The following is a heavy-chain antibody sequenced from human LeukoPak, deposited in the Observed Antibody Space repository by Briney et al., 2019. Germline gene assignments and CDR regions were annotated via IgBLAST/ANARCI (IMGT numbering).Heavy chain of an antibody. CDR1: GYTFTNYA. J-gene: IGHJ5*02. Sequence: ASVKVSCKASGYTFTNYAMHWVHQAPGQGLEWMGGINAGNGNTKYSQKFQGRVTITRDTSASTAYMELSSLRSEDTAVYYCARASDWLDPWGQGTLVTVSS. V-gene: IGHV1-3*01. CDR3: ARASDWLDP. CDR2: INAGNGNT.